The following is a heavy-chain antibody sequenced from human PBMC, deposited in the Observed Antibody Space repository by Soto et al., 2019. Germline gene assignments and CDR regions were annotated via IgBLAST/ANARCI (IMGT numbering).Heavy chain of an antibody. Sequence: SQTLSLTCAISGDSVSSNSAAWNWIRQSPSRGLEWLGRTYYRSKWYNDYAVSVKSRITINPDTSKNQFSLQLNSVTPEDTAVYYCAREGRYFDWLSTPGYYYGMDVWGQGTTVTVSS. CDR2: TYYRSKWYN. V-gene: IGHV6-1*01. J-gene: IGHJ6*02. CDR1: GDSVSSNSAA. D-gene: IGHD3-9*01. CDR3: AREGRYFDWLSTPGYYYGMDV.